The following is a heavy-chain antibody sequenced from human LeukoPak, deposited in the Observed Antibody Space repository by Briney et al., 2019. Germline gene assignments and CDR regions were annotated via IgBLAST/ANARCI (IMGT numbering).Heavy chain of an antibody. V-gene: IGHV3-23*01. CDR3: AKSRYSSSWYYFDY. D-gene: IGHD6-13*01. CDR2: ISGSGGST. J-gene: IGHJ4*02. Sequence: GGSLRLSCAASGFTFSSYAMSWVRQAPGKGLEWVSAISGSGGSTYYADSVKGRFTISRDNSKYTLYLQMNSLRAEDTAVYYCAKSRYSSSWYYFDYWGQGTLVTVSS. CDR1: GFTFSSYA.